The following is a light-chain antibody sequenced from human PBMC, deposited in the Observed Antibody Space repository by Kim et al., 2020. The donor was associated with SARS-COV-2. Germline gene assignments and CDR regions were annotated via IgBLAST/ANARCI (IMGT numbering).Light chain of an antibody. CDR3: AVWDDSLDGPV. CDR1: RSNIGTNT. CDR2: SNN. Sequence: GQRVTISCSGSRSNIGTNTVNWYQHVPGMAPKLLIYSNNQRPSGVPDRFSGSKSGTSASLAISGLQSEDEADYYCAVWDDSLDGPVFGGGTQLTVL. V-gene: IGLV1-44*01. J-gene: IGLJ2*01.